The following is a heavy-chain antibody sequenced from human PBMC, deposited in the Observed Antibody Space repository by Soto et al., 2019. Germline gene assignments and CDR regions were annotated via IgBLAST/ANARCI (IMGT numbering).Heavy chain of an antibody. V-gene: IGHV3-48*03. J-gene: IGHJ4*02. CDR2: ISSSGSTI. D-gene: IGHD1-26*01. CDR3: ARGRRIVGATPPLDC. Sequence: EVQLVESGGGLVQPGGSLRLSCAASGFTFSSYEMNWVRQAPGKGLEWVSYISSSGSTIYYADSLKGRFTICRDNAKNSLYLQMNSRRAEDTAVYYCARGRRIVGATPPLDCWGQGTLVTVSS. CDR1: GFTFSSYE.